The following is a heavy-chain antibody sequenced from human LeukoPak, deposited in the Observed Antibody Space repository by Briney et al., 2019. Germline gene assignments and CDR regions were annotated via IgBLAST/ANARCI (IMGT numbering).Heavy chain of an antibody. Sequence: SVKVSCKASGGTFSSYAISWVRQAPGQGLEWTGRIIPILGIANYAQKFQGRVTITADKSTSTAYMELSSLRSEDTAVYYCARPAVAGANYYGMDVWGQGTTVTVSS. CDR2: IIPILGIA. CDR1: GGTFSSYA. D-gene: IGHD6-19*01. J-gene: IGHJ6*02. V-gene: IGHV1-69*04. CDR3: ARPAVAGANYYGMDV.